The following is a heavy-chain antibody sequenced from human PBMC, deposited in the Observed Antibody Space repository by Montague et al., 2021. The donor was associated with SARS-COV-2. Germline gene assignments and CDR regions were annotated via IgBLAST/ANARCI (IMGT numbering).Heavy chain of an antibody. V-gene: IGHV2-5*02. D-gene: IGHD4-17*01. J-gene: IGHJ4*02. CDR1: GFSLRTSGVG. CDR3: VHSYADYLFDY. Sequence: PALVKATQALTLTCSFSGFSLRTSGVGVGWIRQPPGKALEWLAVIYWXDDNRYSPSLKSRLTITKDTSKNQVVLTMTNMDPVDTATYYCVHSYADYLFDYWGQGTLVSVSS. CDR2: IYWXDDN.